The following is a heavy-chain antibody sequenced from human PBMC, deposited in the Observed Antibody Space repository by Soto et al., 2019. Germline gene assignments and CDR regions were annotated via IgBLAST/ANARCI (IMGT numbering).Heavy chain of an antibody. Sequence: PGGSLRLSWAASGFNVNSDYMNWVRQTPGKGLDWVASNYSGETTYYADSVRGRFTISSDKSKNTLYFQLSSLRMEDTAVYYRTRDGRGLGRLSLFQYSGLGVLVTVSS. D-gene: IGHD2-21*02. CDR1: GFNVNSDY. CDR2: NYSGETT. V-gene: IGHV3-53*01. J-gene: IGHJ4*02. CDR3: TRDGRGLGRLSLFQY.